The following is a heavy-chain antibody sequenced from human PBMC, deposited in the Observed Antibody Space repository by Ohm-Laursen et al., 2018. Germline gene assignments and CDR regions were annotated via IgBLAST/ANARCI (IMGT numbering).Heavy chain of an antibody. Sequence: GASVKVSCKASGYTFTGYYMHWVRQAPGQGLEWMGWINPNSGGTNYAQKFQGRVTMTRDTSITTAYMELSRLRSDDTAVYYCARDRFEDGDYIPLDYWGQGTLVTVSS. D-gene: IGHD4-17*01. CDR3: ARDRFEDGDYIPLDY. V-gene: IGHV1-2*02. CDR2: INPNSGGT. CDR1: GYTFTGYY. J-gene: IGHJ4*02.